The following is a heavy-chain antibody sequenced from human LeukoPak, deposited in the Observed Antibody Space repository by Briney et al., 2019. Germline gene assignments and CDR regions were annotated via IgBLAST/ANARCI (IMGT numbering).Heavy chain of an antibody. D-gene: IGHD3-10*01. Sequence: SVKVSCKASGGTFSSYAISWVRQAPGQGLEWMGGIIPIFGTASYAQKFQGRVTITTDESTSTAYMELSSLRSEDTAVYYCARSAFYGSGSYYDYWGQGTLVTVSS. V-gene: IGHV1-69*05. CDR3: ARSAFYGSGSYYDY. J-gene: IGHJ4*02. CDR2: IIPIFGTA. CDR1: GGTFSSYA.